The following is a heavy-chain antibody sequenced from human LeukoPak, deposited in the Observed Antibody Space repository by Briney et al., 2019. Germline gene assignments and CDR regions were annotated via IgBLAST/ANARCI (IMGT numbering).Heavy chain of an antibody. CDR2: IYYSGST. Sequence: SETLSITCTVSGGSISSYYWRWVRQPPGKGLEWIGYIYYSGSTNYNPSLKSRVTISVDTSKNQFSLKLSSVTAADTAVYYCARGRLYYYGSGSFNWFDPWGQGTLVTVSS. CDR1: GGSISSYY. CDR3: ARGRLYYYGSGSFNWFDP. V-gene: IGHV4-59*12. D-gene: IGHD3-10*01. J-gene: IGHJ5*02.